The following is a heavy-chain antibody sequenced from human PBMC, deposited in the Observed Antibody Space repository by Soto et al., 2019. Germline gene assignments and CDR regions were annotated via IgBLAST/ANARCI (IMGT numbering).Heavy chain of an antibody. J-gene: IGHJ4*02. CDR3: AYWYTCSWSNFDY. CDR1: GGSVSGDGYY. CDR2: IFYSGST. D-gene: IGHD6-13*01. V-gene: IGHV4-61*08. Sequence: PSETLSLTCTASGGSVSGDGYYWTWIRQPPGKGLEWIGYIFYSGSTNYNPSLKSRVTISVDTSKNQFSLNLRSVTAADTAVYYCAYWYTCSWSNFDYGGQGTPVTVSS.